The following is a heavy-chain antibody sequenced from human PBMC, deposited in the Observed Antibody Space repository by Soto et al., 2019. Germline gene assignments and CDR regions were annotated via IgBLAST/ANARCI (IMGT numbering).Heavy chain of an antibody. J-gene: IGHJ4*02. D-gene: IGHD3-22*01. Sequence: GGSLRLSCAASGFTFSSYGMHWVRQAPGKGLEWVAVIWYDGSNKYYADSVKGRFTISRDNSKNTLYLQMNSLRAEDTAVYYCARDYDYDSSGYYQAGYWGQGTLVTVSS. CDR3: ARDYDYDSSGYYQAGY. CDR2: IWYDGSNK. V-gene: IGHV3-33*01. CDR1: GFTFSSYG.